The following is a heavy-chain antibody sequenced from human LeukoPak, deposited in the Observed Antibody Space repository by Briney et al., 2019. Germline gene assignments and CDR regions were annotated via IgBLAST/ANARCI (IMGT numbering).Heavy chain of an antibody. CDR1: GFSFGSYA. J-gene: IGHJ4*02. D-gene: IGHD1-26*01. CDR3: EKAIVGATTKARFDY. Sequence: GGSLRLSCAASGFSFGSYAMSWVRQAPGKGLEWVSIIIGSGGNTYYADSVKGRFTISRDNSKNTVYLQMNNLRAEDAAVYYCEKAIVGATTKARFDYWGQGTLVTVSS. CDR2: IIGSGGNT. V-gene: IGHV3-23*01.